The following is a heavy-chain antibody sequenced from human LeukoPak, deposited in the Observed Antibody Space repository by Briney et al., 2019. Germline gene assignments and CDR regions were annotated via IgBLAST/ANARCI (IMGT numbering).Heavy chain of an antibody. CDR3: ARVIEYSGRFDP. CDR2: IFYRGNT. D-gene: IGHD1-26*01. V-gene: IGHV4-31*03. Sequence: SQTLSLTCIVSGVSISGGDYWSWIRQHPGKGLEWIGYIFYRGNTYYSPSLKSRVSMSIDTSKNQFSLMPSSVTAADTAVYYCARVIEYSGRFDPWGQGTLVTVSS. J-gene: IGHJ5*02. CDR1: GVSISGGDY.